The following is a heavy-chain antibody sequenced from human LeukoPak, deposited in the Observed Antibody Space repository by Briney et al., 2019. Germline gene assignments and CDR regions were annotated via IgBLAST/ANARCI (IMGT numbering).Heavy chain of an antibody. J-gene: IGHJ4*02. V-gene: IGHV3-21*01. CDR1: GFTFSSYS. CDR3: ARDRGYYYDSAQVVY. D-gene: IGHD3-22*01. CDR2: ISSSSSYI. Sequence: VGSLRLSCAASGFTFSSYSMNWVRQAPGKGLEWVSSISSSSSYIYYADSVKGRFTISRDNAKNSLYLQMNSLRAEDTAVYYCARDRGYYYDSAQVVYWGQGTLVTVSS.